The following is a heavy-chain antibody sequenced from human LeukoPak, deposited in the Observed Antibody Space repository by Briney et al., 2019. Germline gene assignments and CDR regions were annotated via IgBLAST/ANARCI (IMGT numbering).Heavy chain of an antibody. CDR2: INQDGSDR. V-gene: IGHV3-7*05. Sequence: TGRSLRLSCAASGLSFSSYWMTWVRQAPGKGLEWVANINQDGSDRYYVDSVKGRFTISRDNAKNSLSLQMNSLRAEDTAVYFCARDGGSSDYDLFDYWGQGTLVTVSP. CDR3: ARDGGSSDYDLFDY. J-gene: IGHJ4*02. CDR1: GLSFSSYW. D-gene: IGHD5-12*01.